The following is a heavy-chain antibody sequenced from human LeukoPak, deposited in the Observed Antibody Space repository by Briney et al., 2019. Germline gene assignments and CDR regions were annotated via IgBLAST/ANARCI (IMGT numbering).Heavy chain of an antibody. CDR1: GFSFSDSY. V-gene: IGHV3-11*04. Sequence: GGSLRLSCVVSGFSFSDSYMTWIRQTPGKGLEWLAYISGSSSDIYYADSVKGRFTISRDNPKNSLFLQMNSLRAEDTAVYYCARDTGYGDYSAYWGQGTLVTVSS. CDR3: ARDTGYGDYSAY. D-gene: IGHD4-17*01. J-gene: IGHJ4*02. CDR2: ISGSSSDI.